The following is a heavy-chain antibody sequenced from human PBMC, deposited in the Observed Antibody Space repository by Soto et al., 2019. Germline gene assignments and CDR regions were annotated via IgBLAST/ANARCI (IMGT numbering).Heavy chain of an antibody. CDR2: IYYTGTT. D-gene: IGHD1-26*01. CDR3: ARDGPYGGSYLGYGLEA. Sequence: PSETLSLTCSVSGGSVNSGGHYWTWIRQPPGKPLEWIGYIYYTGTTNYNPSLKSRVTISLDTSENQFSLKLSSVTAADTAVYYCARDGPYGGSYLGYGLEAWGQGAEVTVSS. V-gene: IGHV4-61*08. J-gene: IGHJ6*02. CDR1: GGSVNSGGHY.